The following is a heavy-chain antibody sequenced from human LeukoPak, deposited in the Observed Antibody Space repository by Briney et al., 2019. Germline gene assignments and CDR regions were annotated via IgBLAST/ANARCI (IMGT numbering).Heavy chain of an antibody. D-gene: IGHD3-22*01. Sequence: ASVKVSCKASGYTFTSYGISWVRQAPGQGLEWMGWISAYNGNTNYAQKLQGRVTMTTDTSTSTAYMELRSLRSDDTAVYYCASRGYYYDISGYYYSDYWGQGTLVTVSS. J-gene: IGHJ4*02. CDR3: ASRGYYYDISGYYYSDY. CDR2: ISAYNGNT. V-gene: IGHV1-18*01. CDR1: GYTFTSYG.